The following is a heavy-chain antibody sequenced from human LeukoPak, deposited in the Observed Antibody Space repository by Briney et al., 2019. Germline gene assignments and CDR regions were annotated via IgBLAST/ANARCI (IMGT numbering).Heavy chain of an antibody. V-gene: IGHV3-7*03. CDR1: GFTFSSYW. D-gene: IGHD2-2*01. CDR3: AREWGYCSSTSCYGPDAFDI. CDR2: IKQDGSEK. J-gene: IGHJ3*02. Sequence: GGSLRLSCAASGFTFSSYWMSWVRQAPGKGLEWVANIKQDGSEKYYVDSVKGRFTISRDDAKNSLYLQMNSLSAEDTAVYYCAREWGYCSSTSCYGPDAFDIWGQGTMVTVSS.